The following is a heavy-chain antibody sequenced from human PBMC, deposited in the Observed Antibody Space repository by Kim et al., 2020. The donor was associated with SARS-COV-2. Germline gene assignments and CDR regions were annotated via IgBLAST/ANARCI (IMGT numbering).Heavy chain of an antibody. CDR1: GFTFSSYA. J-gene: IGHJ4*02. D-gene: IGHD3-3*01. CDR2: ISYDGSNK. CDR3: ARSYYDFWSGYNDY. V-gene: IGHV3-30-3*01. Sequence: GGSLRLSCAASGFTFSSYAMHWVRQAPGKGLEWVAVISYDGSNKYYADSVKGRFTISRDNSKNTLYLQMNSLRAEDTAVYYCARSYYDFWSGYNDYWGQGTLVTVSS.